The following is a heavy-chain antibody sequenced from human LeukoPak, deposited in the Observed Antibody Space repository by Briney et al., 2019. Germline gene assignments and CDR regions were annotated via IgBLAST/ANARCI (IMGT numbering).Heavy chain of an antibody. CDR3: AKAPISYGSGSYYFDY. J-gene: IGHJ4*02. CDR2: ISGSGGST. Sequence: PGGSLRLSCAASGFTVHSNYMSWVRQAPGKGLEWVSAISGSGGSTYYADSVKGRFTISRDNSKNTLYLQMNSLRAEDTAVYYCAKAPISYGSGSYYFDYWGQGTLVTVSS. D-gene: IGHD3-10*01. V-gene: IGHV3-23*01. CDR1: GFTVHSNY.